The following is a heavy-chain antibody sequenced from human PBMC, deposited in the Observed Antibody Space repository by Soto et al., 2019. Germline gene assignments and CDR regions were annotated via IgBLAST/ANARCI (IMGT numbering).Heavy chain of an antibody. CDR2: IIPIFGIA. J-gene: IGHJ6*02. V-gene: IGHV1-69*08. CDR1: GGTFSRYS. CDR3: AREDRDRETGLVPAAIDGMDF. D-gene: IGHD2-2*01. Sequence: QVQLVQSGAEVKKPGSSVKVSCKASGGTFSRYSITWVRQAPGHGLEWIGRIIPIFGIASYAQKFQGRVTITADESTSXAXMXXRSLRSDDTAVYYCAREDRDRETGLVPAAIDGMDFWVQGNTVTVSS.